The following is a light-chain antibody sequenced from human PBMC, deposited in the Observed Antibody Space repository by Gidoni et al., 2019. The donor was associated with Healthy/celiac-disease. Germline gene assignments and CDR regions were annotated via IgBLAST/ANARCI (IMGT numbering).Light chain of an antibody. J-gene: IGKJ4*01. V-gene: IGKV1-33*01. CDR1: QDISNY. Sequence: DIQMTQSPSSLSASVGDRVTSTCQASQDISNYLNWYQQKPGKAPKLLIYEASNLEPGFPSRFSGSGSGTDFTFTISSLQPEDIATYYCQQYDNLPLTFGGGTKVEIK. CDR3: QQYDNLPLT. CDR2: EAS.